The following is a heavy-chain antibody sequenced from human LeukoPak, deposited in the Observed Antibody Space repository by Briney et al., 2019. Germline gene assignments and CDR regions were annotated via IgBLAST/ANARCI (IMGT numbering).Heavy chain of an antibody. CDR1: GFTFDDYA. V-gene: IGHV3-43D*03. CDR3: AKGGEIVVVNPPPDY. J-gene: IGHJ4*02. D-gene: IGHD3-22*01. Sequence: GGSLRLSCAAAGFTFDDYAMHWVRQAPGKGLEWVSLISWDGGSTYYADSVKGRFTISRDNSKNSLYLQMNSLRAEDTALYYCAKGGEIVVVNPPPDYWGQGTLVTGAS. CDR2: ISWDGGST.